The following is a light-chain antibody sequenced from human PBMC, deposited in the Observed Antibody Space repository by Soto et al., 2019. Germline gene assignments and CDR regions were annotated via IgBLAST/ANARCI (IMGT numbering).Light chain of an antibody. V-gene: IGKV1-5*01. CDR2: DAS. CDR1: QTIRRW. CDR3: THYNSDPWT. J-gene: IGKJ1*01. Sequence: DIEMTQSPSTLSASVGDRLTITCRASQTIRRWLAWYQQRPGKAPKVLIYDASTLESGVPARFSGSGSETEFTLTISSLQPEDSATYYCTHYNSDPWTFGQGNKVEIK.